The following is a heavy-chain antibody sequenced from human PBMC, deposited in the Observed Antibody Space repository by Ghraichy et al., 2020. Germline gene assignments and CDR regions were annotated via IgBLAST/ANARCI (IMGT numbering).Heavy chain of an antibody. CDR2: IDTSGTTI. D-gene: IGHD3-22*01. J-gene: IGHJ4*02. V-gene: IGHV3-48*03. Sequence: GGSLRLSSAASGFTFRSYEMNWVRQAPGKGLEWVSYIDTSGTTIYYADSVKGRFTISRDNAKNSLYLQMNSLRAEDTAVYYCASRVGGYFLYYFNSWGQGTLVTVS. CDR3: ASRVGGYFLYYFNS. CDR1: GFTFRSYE.